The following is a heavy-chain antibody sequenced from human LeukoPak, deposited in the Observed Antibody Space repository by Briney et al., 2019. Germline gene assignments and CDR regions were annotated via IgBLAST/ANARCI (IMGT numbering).Heavy chain of an antibody. Sequence: ASVKVSCKASGYTFTNYYMHWVRQAPGQGLEWMGIINPSGGSTSYAQKFQGRVTMTRDTSTSTVYMELSSLRSEDTAVYYCARKGTAMGDYYYYMDVWGKGTTVTVSS. CDR3: ARKGTAMGDYYYYMDV. D-gene: IGHD5-18*01. V-gene: IGHV1-46*01. CDR2: INPSGGST. CDR1: GYTFTNYY. J-gene: IGHJ6*03.